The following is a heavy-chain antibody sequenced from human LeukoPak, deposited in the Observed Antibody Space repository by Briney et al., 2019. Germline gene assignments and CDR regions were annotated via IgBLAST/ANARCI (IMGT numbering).Heavy chain of an antibody. D-gene: IGHD4-17*01. CDR2: IYYSGST. CDR3: ARAVGDYYYYYYYMDV. Sequence: SETLSLTCTVSGGSISSSSYYWGWIRQPPGKGLEWIGSIYYSGSTYYNPPLKSRVTISVDTSKNQFSLKLSSVTAADTAVYYCARAVGDYYYYYYYMDVWGKGTTVTVSS. V-gene: IGHV4-39*07. CDR1: GGSISSSSYY. J-gene: IGHJ6*03.